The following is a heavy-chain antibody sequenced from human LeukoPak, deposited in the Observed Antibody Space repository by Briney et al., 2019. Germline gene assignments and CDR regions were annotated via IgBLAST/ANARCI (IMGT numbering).Heavy chain of an antibody. V-gene: IGHV1-46*01. CDR1: GYTFTSYY. Sequence: ASVKVCCKASGYTFTSYYMHWVRQAPGQGLEWMGIINPSGGSTSYAQKFQGRVTMTRDTSTSTVYMELSSLRSEDTAVYYCARGYYYDSSGYYSGAFDIWGQGTMVTVSS. D-gene: IGHD3-22*01. CDR3: ARGYYYDSSGYYSGAFDI. CDR2: INPSGGST. J-gene: IGHJ3*02.